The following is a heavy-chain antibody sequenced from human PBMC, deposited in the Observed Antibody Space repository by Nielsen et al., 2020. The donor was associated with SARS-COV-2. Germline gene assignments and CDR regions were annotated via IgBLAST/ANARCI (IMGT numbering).Heavy chain of an antibody. J-gene: IGHJ4*02. CDR1: GFTFSSYS. CDR2: ISSSSSYI. V-gene: IGHV3-21*01. D-gene: IGHD2-15*01. Sequence: GGSLRLSCAASGFTFSSYSMNWVRQAPGKGLEWVSSISSSSSYIYYADSVKGRFTISRDNAKNSLYLQMNSLRAEDTAVYYCARDRAATPMTALDYWGQRTLVTVSS. CDR3: ARDRAATPMTALDY.